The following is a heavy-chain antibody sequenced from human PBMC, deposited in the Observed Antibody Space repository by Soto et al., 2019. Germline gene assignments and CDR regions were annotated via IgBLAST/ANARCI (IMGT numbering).Heavy chain of an antibody. CDR1: GFSLSTSGVG. D-gene: IGHD6-19*01. CDR3: AHSPSGWFLFDY. J-gene: IGHJ4*02. CDR2: IYWNGDK. Sequence: QITLKESGPTLVKPTQTLTLTCTFSGFSLSTSGVGVGWIRQSPGKALQWLALIYWNGDKRYNPSLKTRLTITKDTSKNQVVLTLTNMDPVDTATYYCAHSPSGWFLFDYWGQGTLVTVPS. V-gene: IGHV2-5*01.